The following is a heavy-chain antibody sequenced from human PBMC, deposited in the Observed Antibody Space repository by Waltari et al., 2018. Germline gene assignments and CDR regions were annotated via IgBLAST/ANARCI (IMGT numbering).Heavy chain of an antibody. CDR1: GFTFTNAW. J-gene: IGHJ5*02. V-gene: IGHV3-15*01. CDR2: IRSTADGGTL. CDR3: NTGGWYDP. Sequence: EVQLVESGGGLVKPGGSLRLSCAASGFTFTNAWMVWVRQALGKGLEWVGRIRSTADGGTLDYSAPVKGRFTISRDDSTKTMYLQMNSLKTEDTVVYYCNTGGWYDPWGQGTLVTVSS.